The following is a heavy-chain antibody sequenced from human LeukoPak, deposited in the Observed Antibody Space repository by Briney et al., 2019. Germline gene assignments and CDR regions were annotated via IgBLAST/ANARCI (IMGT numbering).Heavy chain of an antibody. CDR3: AKTYYYTSGSYSD. D-gene: IGHD3-10*01. V-gene: IGHV3-30*18. J-gene: IGHJ4*02. CDR1: GFTFSRND. Sequence: GGSLRLSCAASGFTFSRNDMHWVRQAPGKGLEWVAVISYDGSNKYYAESVKGRFTIPRDNSKHTLYLQMNSLRAEDTAVYYCAKTYYYTSGSYSDWGQGTLVTVSS. CDR2: ISYDGSNK.